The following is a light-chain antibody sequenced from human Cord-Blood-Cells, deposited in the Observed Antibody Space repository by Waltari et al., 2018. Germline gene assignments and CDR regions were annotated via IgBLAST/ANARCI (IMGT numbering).Light chain of an antibody. Sequence: ALTRPASGPGSPGQPTTLTCPETRSDVGGYNFVSWYQQRPVKAPKLMIYDVSNRPSGVSNRFSGSKSGNTASLTISGLQAEDEADYYCSSYTSSSTLGVFGTGTKVTVL. J-gene: IGLJ1*01. V-gene: IGLV2-14*01. CDR3: SSYTSSSTLGV. CDR1: RSDVGGYNF. CDR2: DVS.